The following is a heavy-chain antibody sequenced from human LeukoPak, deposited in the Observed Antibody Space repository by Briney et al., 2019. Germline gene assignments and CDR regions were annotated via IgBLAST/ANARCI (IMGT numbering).Heavy chain of an antibody. CDR1: GGSISSYY. Sequence: SETLSLTCTVSGGSISSYYWSWIRQPAGKGLEWIGRIYTSGSTNYNPSLKSRVTMSVDTSKNQFSLKLSSVTAADTAVYYCARGRGGVVVVIGSWFDPWGQGTLVTVSS. CDR2: IYTSGST. CDR3: ARGRGGVVVVIGSWFDP. D-gene: IGHD3-22*01. J-gene: IGHJ5*02. V-gene: IGHV4-4*07.